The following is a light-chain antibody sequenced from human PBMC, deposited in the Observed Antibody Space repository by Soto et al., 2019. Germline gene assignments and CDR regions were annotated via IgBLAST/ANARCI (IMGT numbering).Light chain of an antibody. V-gene: IGKV3-20*01. CDR3: QQYAASPLT. Sequence: EIVLTQSPGTLSLSPGESTTLSCRASQSVGRNFVAWYQQKPGRAPRLLIHGASYRATGIPDRFSGSGSETDFTLTISRLEPEDSAVYYCQQYAASPLTFGGGTKVEIK. J-gene: IGKJ4*01. CDR2: GAS. CDR1: QSVGRNF.